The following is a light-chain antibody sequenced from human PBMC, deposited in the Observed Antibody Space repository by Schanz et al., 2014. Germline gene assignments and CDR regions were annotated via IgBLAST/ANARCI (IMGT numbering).Light chain of an antibody. CDR2: DVT. V-gene: IGLV2-23*02. J-gene: IGLJ2*01. CDR1: SSDVGGYNY. CDR3: CSYAGSDSWV. Sequence: QSALTHPASASGSPGQSVTISCTGTSSDVGGYNYVSWYQQHPGKAPKLMIYDVTKRPSGVSNRFSGSESGNTASLTISGLQAEDEAGYYCCSYAGSDSWVFGGGTKLTVL.